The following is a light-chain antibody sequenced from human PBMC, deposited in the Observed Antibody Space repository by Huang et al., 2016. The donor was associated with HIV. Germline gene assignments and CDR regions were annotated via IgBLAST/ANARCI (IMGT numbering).Light chain of an antibody. CDR1: QSILYSSTDKSY. V-gene: IGKV4-1*01. CDR2: WAS. J-gene: IGKJ3*01. CDR3: QQYYSSPFT. Sequence: DIVMTQSPDSLAVSLGERATINFKSSQSILYSSTDKSYLAWYHQKPGQPPKLLIYWASTRESGVPDRFSGSGSGTDFTLTSSSLQAEDVAVYYCQQYYSSPFTFGPGTKVDIK.